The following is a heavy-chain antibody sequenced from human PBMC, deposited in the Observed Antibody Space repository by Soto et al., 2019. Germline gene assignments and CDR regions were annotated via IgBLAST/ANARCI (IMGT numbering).Heavy chain of an antibody. J-gene: IGHJ4*02. Sequence: GESLKISCKGSGYSFAGYWITWVRQKPGKGLEWMGRIDPSDSQTYYSPSFRGHVTISVTRSITTVFLQWSSLRASDTAMYYCARQIYDSDTGPNFQYYFDSWGQGTPVTVPQ. CDR3: ARQIYDSDTGPNFQYYFDS. V-gene: IGHV5-10-1*01. CDR1: GYSFAGYW. D-gene: IGHD3-22*01. CDR2: IDPSDSQT.